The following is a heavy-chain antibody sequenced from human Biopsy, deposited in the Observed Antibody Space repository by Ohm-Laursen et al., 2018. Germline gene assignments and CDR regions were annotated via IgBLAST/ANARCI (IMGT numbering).Heavy chain of an antibody. CDR1: GDSVTKYY. Sequence: SETLSLTCTVSGDSVTKYYWSWIRQPPGKGLEWIGIFYYSGSTNYNPSLKSRITMSLDRSKSQVSLRMNSVTAADTAVYYCARARIKTSGVLIPETYYFDSWGQGTLVTVSS. D-gene: IGHD3-3*01. V-gene: IGHV4-59*02. CDR3: ARARIKTSGVLIPETYYFDS. J-gene: IGHJ4*02. CDR2: FYYSGST.